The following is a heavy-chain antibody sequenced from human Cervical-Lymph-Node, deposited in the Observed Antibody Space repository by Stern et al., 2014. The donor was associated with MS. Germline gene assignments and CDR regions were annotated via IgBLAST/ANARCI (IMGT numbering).Heavy chain of an antibody. V-gene: IGHV5-51*03. CDR2: IYPGDSDP. CDR3: ARLKGSLTRGTYFDF. D-gene: IGHD4-17*01. Sequence: VQLVQSGAEVEKPGDSLKISCKGSGYSFTKSWIGWVRQMPGKGLEWMGFIYPGDSDPRYSPSFQGQVTISADKSINPASLQWSSLKASDTAIYYCARLKGSLTRGTYFDFWGQGTLVSVSS. CDR1: GYSFTKSW. J-gene: IGHJ4*02.